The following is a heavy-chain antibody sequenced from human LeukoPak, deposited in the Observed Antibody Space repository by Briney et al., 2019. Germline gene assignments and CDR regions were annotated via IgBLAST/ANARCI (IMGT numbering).Heavy chain of an antibody. Sequence: SETLSLTCAVYGGSFSGYYWSWIRRPPGKGLERIGEINHSGSTNYNPSLKSRVTISVDTSKNQFSLKLSSVTAADTAVYYCARAPLVVVPAAIRDAFDIWGQGTMVTVSS. D-gene: IGHD2-2*02. CDR3: ARAPLVVVPAAIRDAFDI. J-gene: IGHJ3*02. CDR1: GGSFSGYY. V-gene: IGHV4-34*01. CDR2: INHSGST.